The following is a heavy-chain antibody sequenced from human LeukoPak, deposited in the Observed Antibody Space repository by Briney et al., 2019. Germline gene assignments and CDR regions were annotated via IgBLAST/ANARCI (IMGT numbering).Heavy chain of an antibody. CDR3: ARDPSPNIRRGYFDY. D-gene: IGHD5-24*01. CDR2: IYYSGST. CDR1: GGSISSYY. V-gene: IGHV4-59*08. Sequence: PSETLSPTCTVSGGSISSYYWSWIRQPPGKGLEWIGYIYYSGSTNYNPSLKSRVTISVDTSKNQFSLKLSSVTAADTAVYYCARDPSPNIRRGYFDYWGQGTLVTVSS. J-gene: IGHJ4*02.